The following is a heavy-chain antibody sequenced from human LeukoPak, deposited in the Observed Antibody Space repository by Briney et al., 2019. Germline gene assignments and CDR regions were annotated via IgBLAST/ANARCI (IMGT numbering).Heavy chain of an antibody. J-gene: IGHJ6*02. CDR1: GFXVSSNY. V-gene: IGHV3-53*01. CDR2: IYSGGST. CDR3: AKGESPQYMVRGVPYYYYVMDV. D-gene: IGHD3-10*01. Sequence: PGGSLRLSCAASGFXVSSNYISWVRQAPGKGLEWVSVIYSGGSTYYADSVKGRLTISRDNSKSTLYLQMSSLRAEDTAVYYCAKGESPQYMVRGVPYYYYVMDVWGQGTTVTVAS.